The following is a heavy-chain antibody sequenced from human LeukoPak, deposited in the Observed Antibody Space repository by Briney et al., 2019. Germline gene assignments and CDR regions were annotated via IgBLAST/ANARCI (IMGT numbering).Heavy chain of an antibody. Sequence: PGGSLRLSCVASGFSFSTYWMSWVRQAPGKGLEWVANIKEDRSEKYYVDSVKGRFTMSRDNAKNSVYLQMNRLRVEDTAVYYCARRSYRGVIGLYYYYYMGVWGKGTPVTVSS. CDR2: IKEDRSEK. CDR3: ARRSYRGVIGLYYYYYMGV. J-gene: IGHJ6*03. D-gene: IGHD3-16*02. V-gene: IGHV3-7*01. CDR1: GFSFSTYW.